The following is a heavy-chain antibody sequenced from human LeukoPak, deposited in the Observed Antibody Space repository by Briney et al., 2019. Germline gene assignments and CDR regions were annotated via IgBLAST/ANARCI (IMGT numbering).Heavy chain of an antibody. CDR2: IYYSGST. D-gene: IGHD3-10*01. J-gene: IGHJ4*02. CDR1: GVSISSSRYY. Sequence: SETLSLTCTVSGVSISSSRYYWGWIRQPPGKGLEWIGSIYYSGSTYYNPPLKSRVTISVDTSKNQFSLKLSSVTAADTAVYYCARANMVRGDPYFDYWGQGTLVTVSS. CDR3: ARANMVRGDPYFDY. V-gene: IGHV4-39*01.